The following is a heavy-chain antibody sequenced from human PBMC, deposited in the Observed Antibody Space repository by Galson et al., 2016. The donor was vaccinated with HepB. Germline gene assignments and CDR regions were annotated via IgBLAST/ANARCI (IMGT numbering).Heavy chain of an antibody. Sequence: SETLSLTCTVFGGSLIGDSYYWSWIRQPPGKGLEWIGYIQSSGSTNSKPSLKSRVSMSLDRSKNQFSLKQSSVTVADTAVYFCARDNSGSYLDSWGQGTLITVSS. CDR3: ARDNSGSYLDS. CDR1: GGSLIGDSYY. D-gene: IGHD1-26*01. CDR2: IQSSGST. J-gene: IGHJ4*02. V-gene: IGHV4-61*01.